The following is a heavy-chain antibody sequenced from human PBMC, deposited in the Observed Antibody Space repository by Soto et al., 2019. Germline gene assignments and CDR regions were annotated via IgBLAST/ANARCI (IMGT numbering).Heavy chain of an antibody. CDR1: GFAFKSFG. V-gene: IGHV3-30*18. CDR2: ISYDGRTE. J-gene: IGHJ5*02. D-gene: IGHD3-16*01. CDR3: AKIGATLAVLDL. Sequence: LRLSCAASGFAFKSFGMYWVRQAPGKGLEWVAIISYDGRTEHYTAAVKGRFTISRDNSKNTVHLQMSRVRPEDTGVYYCAKIGATLAVLDLWGQGTLVTVSS.